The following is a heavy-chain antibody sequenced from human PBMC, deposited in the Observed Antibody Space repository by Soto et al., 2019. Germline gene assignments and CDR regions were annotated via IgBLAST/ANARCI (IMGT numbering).Heavy chain of an antibody. J-gene: IGHJ5*02. CDR1: GGSISSYY. D-gene: IGHD1-26*01. Sequence: SETLSLTCTVSGGSISSYYWSWIRQPAGKGLEWVGRIYTSGSTNYNPSLKSRVTMSVDTSKNQFSLKLSSVNAADTAVYYCARYRLLHWFDPWGQGTLVTVSS. V-gene: IGHV4-4*07. CDR3: ARYRLLHWFDP. CDR2: IYTSGST.